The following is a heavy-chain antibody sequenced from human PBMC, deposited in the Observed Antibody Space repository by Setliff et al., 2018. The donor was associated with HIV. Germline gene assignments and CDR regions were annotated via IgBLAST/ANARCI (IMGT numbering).Heavy chain of an antibody. CDR2: IYTSGRT. Sequence: SETLSLTCTVSGGSISSGSYYWSWIRQPAGKGLEWIGLIYTSGRTNYNPSLKSRVTISVDTSKNQFSLNLNSVTATDTAVYYCAKRTFGSGRLDPWGQGTLVTVSS. V-gene: IGHV4-61*02. J-gene: IGHJ5*02. CDR1: GGSISSGSYY. D-gene: IGHD3-16*01. CDR3: AKRTFGSGRLDP.